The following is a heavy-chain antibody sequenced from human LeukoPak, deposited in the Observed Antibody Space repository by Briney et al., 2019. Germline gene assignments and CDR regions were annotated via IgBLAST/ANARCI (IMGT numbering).Heavy chain of an antibody. CDR1: GGSISSSSSY. J-gene: IGHJ2*01. CDR2: IYYSGST. V-gene: IGHV4-39*01. CDR3: ARYESSAYGIDV. Sequence: PSETLSHTCTVSGGSISSSSSYWGWIRQPPGMGLEWIGSIYYSGSTYYNPSLKSRVTISVDTSKNQFSLKVSSVAAADTAVYYCARYESSAYGIDVWGRRAMVTVSS. D-gene: IGHD3-22*01.